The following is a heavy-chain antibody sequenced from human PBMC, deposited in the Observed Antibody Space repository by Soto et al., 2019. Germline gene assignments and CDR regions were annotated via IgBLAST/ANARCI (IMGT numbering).Heavy chain of an antibody. D-gene: IGHD4-17*01. CDR3: ATQKADYSFDY. V-gene: IGHV1-24*01. CDR1: GSPLIDTP. Sequence: QVQLVQSGAQVKRPGASVMVSCKVYGSPLIDTPIHWVRQIPGKGLEWMGGFDLEERKYIYAQKIQGRVTMTDESSTVTAFMDLGSLGSEDTAVYYCATQKADYSFDYWGQGTLVTVSS. CDR2: FDLEERKY. J-gene: IGHJ4*02.